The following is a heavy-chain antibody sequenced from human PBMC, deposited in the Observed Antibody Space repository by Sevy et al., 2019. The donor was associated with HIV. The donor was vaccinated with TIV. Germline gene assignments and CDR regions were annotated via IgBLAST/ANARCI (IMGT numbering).Heavy chain of an antibody. V-gene: IGHV1-24*01. Sequence: ASVKVSCKVSGYTLTELSMHWVRQAPGKGLEWMGGFDPEDGETIYAQKFQGRVTMTEDTSTDTAYMELSSLRSEDTAVYYCATGGSGYYTSFDYWGQRTLVTVSS. J-gene: IGHJ4*02. CDR1: GYTLTELS. CDR3: ATGGSGYYTSFDY. D-gene: IGHD3-3*01. CDR2: FDPEDGET.